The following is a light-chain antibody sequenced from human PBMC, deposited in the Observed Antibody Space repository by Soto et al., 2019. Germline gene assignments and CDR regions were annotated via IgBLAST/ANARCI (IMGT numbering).Light chain of an antibody. CDR1: SSNIGAGYD. J-gene: IGLJ3*02. V-gene: IGLV1-40*01. CDR3: QSYDSSLSVNWV. CDR2: GNS. Sequence: QSVLTQPPSVSRAPGQRVTISCTGSSSNIGAGYDVHWYQQLPGTAPKLPIYGNSNRPSGVPDRFSGSKSGTSASLAITGLKAEDEADYYCQSYDSSLSVNWVFGGGTNLTVL.